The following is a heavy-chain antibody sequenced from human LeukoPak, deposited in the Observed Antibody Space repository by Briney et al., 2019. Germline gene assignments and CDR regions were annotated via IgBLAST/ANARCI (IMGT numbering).Heavy chain of an antibody. V-gene: IGHV4-34*01. CDR1: GGSFSGYY. J-gene: IGHJ4*02. CDR2: INHSGST. CDR3: AKEGQSGGWYWDC. Sequence: PSETLSLTCAVYGGSFSGYYWSWIRQPPGKGLEWIGEINHSGSTNYNPSLKSRVTISVDTSKNQFSLKLSSVTAADTAVYYCAKEGQSGGWYWDCWGQGTLVTVSS. D-gene: IGHD6-19*01.